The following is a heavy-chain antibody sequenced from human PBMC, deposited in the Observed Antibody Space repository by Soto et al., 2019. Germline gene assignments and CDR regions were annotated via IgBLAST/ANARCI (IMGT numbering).Heavy chain of an antibody. D-gene: IGHD4-17*01. CDR3: ARHVDYGDYVGH. V-gene: IGHV5-51*01. J-gene: IGHJ4*02. CDR1: GYXFTSYS. CDR2: IYPGDSDT. Sequence: EXLKISCKCSGYXFTSYSLVWVRQMPGKGLERMGIIYPGDSDTRYSPSFQGQVTISADKSIITAYLQWSSLKASDNAMYYCARHVDYGDYVGHWGQGTLVTVSS.